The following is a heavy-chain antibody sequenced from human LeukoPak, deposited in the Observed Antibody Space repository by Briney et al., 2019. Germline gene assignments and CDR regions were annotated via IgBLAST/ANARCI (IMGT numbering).Heavy chain of an antibody. D-gene: IGHD1-1*01. CDR2: MYYSGST. V-gene: IGHV4-59*11. CDR1: GGFISSHY. J-gene: IGHJ6*02. CDR3: TRAVNVEYTGVDV. Sequence: PSETLSLTCTVSGGFISSHYWSWIRQPPGKGLEWIGYMYYSGSTNYNPSLKSRVTISVDTSKNRFSLRLSSVTAADMAVYYCTRAVNVEYTGVDVWGQGTTVTVSS.